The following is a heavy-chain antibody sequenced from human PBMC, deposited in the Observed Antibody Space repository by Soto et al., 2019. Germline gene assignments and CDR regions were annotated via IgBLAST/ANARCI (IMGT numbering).Heavy chain of an antibody. CDR3: ARDGLVWFAAGTGTYGMDV. CDR2: IYDSGST. V-gene: IGHV4-59*01. Sequence: KPSETLSLTCTISGDSISYFYWSWIRQPPGKGLEWIGYIYDSGSTNYNPSLSGRVTISVDTSKTQFSLKLNSVTAADTAVYYCARDGLVWFAAGTGTYGMDVWGQGTTVTVSS. J-gene: IGHJ6*02. CDR1: GDSISYFY. D-gene: IGHD3-10*01.